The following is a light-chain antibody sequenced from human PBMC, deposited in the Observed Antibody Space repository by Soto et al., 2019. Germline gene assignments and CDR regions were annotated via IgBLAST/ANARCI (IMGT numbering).Light chain of an antibody. CDR1: TRNSSY. V-gene: IGKV1-39*01. CDR2: AAS. Sequence: DIQMTQTPPSLSASVGRRVTITCRASTRNSSYLKWCQQKPGKAPKLLIYAASSLQSGVPSRCSGSGSGTDFTLTISSMLPEDVATYYCQQSYSTPPITFGQGTRLEIK. J-gene: IGKJ5*01. CDR3: QQSYSTPPIT.